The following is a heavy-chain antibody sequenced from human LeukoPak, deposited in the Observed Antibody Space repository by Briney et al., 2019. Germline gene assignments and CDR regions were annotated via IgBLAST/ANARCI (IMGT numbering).Heavy chain of an antibody. Sequence: SETLSLTCAVYGGSFSGYYWSWIRQPPGKGLEWIGEINHSGSTNYNPSLKSRVTTSVDTSKNQFSLKLSSVTAADTAVYYCARHGGYYYYYYYMDVWGKGTTVTISS. CDR1: GGSFSGYY. V-gene: IGHV4-34*01. D-gene: IGHD2-15*01. J-gene: IGHJ6*03. CDR2: INHSGST. CDR3: ARHGGYYYYYYYMDV.